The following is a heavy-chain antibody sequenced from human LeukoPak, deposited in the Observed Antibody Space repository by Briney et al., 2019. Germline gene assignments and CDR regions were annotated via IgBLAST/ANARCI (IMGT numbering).Heavy chain of an antibody. V-gene: IGHV3-21*01. Sequence: GGSLRLSCAASGFTFSSYSMNWVRQAPGKGLEWVSSISSSSSYIYYADSVKGRFTISRDNAKNSLYLQMNSLRAEDTAVYYCARDREYCGGDCYSPDAFDIWGQGTMVTVSS. CDR1: GFTFSSYS. J-gene: IGHJ3*02. D-gene: IGHD2-21*02. CDR2: ISSSSSYI. CDR3: ARDREYCGGDCYSPDAFDI.